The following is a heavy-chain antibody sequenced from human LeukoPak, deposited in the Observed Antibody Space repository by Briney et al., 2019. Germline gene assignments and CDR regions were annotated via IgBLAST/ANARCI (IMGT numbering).Heavy chain of an antibody. V-gene: IGHV3-30*04. CDR1: GFTFSSYA. D-gene: IGHD2-2*01. Sequence: PGRSLRLSCAASGFTFSSYAMHWVRQAPGKGLEWVAAISYDGSNKYYADSVKGRFTISRDNSKNTLYLQMNSLRAEDTAVYYCAIDGSRMPYYYYGMEVWGQGTTVTVSS. CDR2: ISYDGSNK. J-gene: IGHJ6*02. CDR3: AIDGSRMPYYYYGMEV.